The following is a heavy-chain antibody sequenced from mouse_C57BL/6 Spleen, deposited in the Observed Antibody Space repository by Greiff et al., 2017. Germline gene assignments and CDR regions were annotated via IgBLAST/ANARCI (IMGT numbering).Heavy chain of an antibody. Sequence: QVQLQQSGTELVKPGASVKLSCKASGYTFTSYWMHWVKQRPGQGLEWFGNINPSNGGTNYNENFKSKATLTVDKSSSTGYMQLSSLTSEDSAVYYCDYSAQATAIAYWGQGTLVTVSA. D-gene: IGHD3-2*02. V-gene: IGHV1-53*01. CDR3: DYSAQATAIAY. J-gene: IGHJ3*01. CDR1: GYTFTSYW. CDR2: INPSNGGT.